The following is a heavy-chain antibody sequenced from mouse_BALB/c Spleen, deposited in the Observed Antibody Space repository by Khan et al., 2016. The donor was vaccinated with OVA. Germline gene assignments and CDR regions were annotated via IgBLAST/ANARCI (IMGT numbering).Heavy chain of an antibody. CDR1: GSTFTSYY. CDR3: TRCHYFGTYAMDS. V-gene: IGHV1S56*01. J-gene: IGHJ4*01. CDR2: IYPGNVNT. Sequence: VQLQESGPELVKPGASVRISCKASGSTFTSYYIHWVKQRPGQGLEWIGWIYPGNVNTNYNENFKGKATLTADKSSSTAYMLRSSLTSEEFAVEFCTRCHYFGTYAMDSWGHGTSVIVSS. D-gene: IGHD1-2*01.